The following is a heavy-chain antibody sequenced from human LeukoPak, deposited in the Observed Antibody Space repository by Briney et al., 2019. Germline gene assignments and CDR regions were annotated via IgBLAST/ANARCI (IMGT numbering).Heavy chain of an antibody. V-gene: IGHV3-30*04. CDR1: GFTFSSYA. J-gene: IGHJ6*04. CDR2: ISYDGSNK. Sequence: GGSLRLSCAAPGFTFSSYAMPWVRQAPGKVLAWVAVISYDGSNKYYADSVKGRFTISRDNSKNTLYLQMNSLRAEDTAVYYCARDLVEDAAVTYRLYGMDVWGKGTTVTVSS. CDR3: ARDLVEDAAVTYRLYGMDV. D-gene: IGHD4-17*01.